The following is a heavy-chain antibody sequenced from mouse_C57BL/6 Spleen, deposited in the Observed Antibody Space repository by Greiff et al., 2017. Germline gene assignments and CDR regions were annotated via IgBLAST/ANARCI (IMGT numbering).Heavy chain of an antibody. D-gene: IGHD6-1*01. V-gene: IGHV5-17*01. Sequence: EVKVVESGGGLVKPGGSLKLSCAASGFTFSDYGMHWVRQAPEKGLEWVAYISSGSSTIYYADTVKGRFTISRDNAKNTLFLQMTSLRSEDTAMYYCARTPLYSGFAYWGQGTLVTVSA. CDR3: ARTPLYSGFAY. J-gene: IGHJ3*01. CDR2: ISSGSSTI. CDR1: GFTFSDYG.